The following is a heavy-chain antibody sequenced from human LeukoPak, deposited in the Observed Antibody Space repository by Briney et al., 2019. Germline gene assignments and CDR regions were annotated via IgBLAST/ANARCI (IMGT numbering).Heavy chain of an antibody. CDR3: ARGGLYYYGSGSYTPFDP. CDR2: IYHSGST. Sequence: SETLSPTCAVSGGSISSGGYSWSWIRQPPGKGLEWIGYIYHSGSTYYNPSLKSRVTISVDRSKNQFSLKLSSVTAADTAVYYCARGGLYYYGSGSYTPFDPWGQGTLVTVSS. CDR1: GGSISSGGYS. V-gene: IGHV4-30-2*01. J-gene: IGHJ5*02. D-gene: IGHD3-10*01.